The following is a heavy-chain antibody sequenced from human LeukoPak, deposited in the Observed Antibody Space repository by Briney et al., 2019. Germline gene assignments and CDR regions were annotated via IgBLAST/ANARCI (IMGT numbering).Heavy chain of an antibody. CDR3: ARLAYGSGSPYYFDY. CDR1: GGSISSSSYY. J-gene: IGHJ4*02. Sequence: SETLSLTCTVSGGSISSSSYYWGWIRQPPGKGLEWIGSIYYSGSTYYNPSLKSRVTISVDTSKNQFSLKLSSVTAADTAVYYCARLAYGSGSPYYFDYWGQGTLVTVSS. V-gene: IGHV4-39*07. CDR2: IYYSGST. D-gene: IGHD3-10*01.